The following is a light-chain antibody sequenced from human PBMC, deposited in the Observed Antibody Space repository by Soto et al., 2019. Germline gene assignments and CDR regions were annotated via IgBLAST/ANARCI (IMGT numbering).Light chain of an antibody. CDR3: QSYDSSLSGVV. CDR2: GNS. J-gene: IGLJ2*01. V-gene: IGLV1-40*01. Sequence: QSVLTQPPSVSGAPGQRVTISCTGSSSNIGAGYDVHWYQQLPGTAPKLLIYGNSNRPSGVPDRFSGSKSGTSASLAITGLQAAEEADYYCQSYDSSLSGVVFGGGTKVTVL. CDR1: SSNIGAGYD.